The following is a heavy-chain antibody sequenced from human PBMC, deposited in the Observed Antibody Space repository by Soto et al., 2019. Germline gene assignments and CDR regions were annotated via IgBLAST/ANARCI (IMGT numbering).Heavy chain of an antibody. CDR2: IYRSGAT. CDR1: GFTVTTNY. Sequence: GGSLRLSGAASGFTVTTNYMTWVRQATGKGLEWFSVIYRSGATYYPDSVRGRVNASRDYSHNTLYLQMDSLRVEDTAVYYCARDSGMIRGSYGVDFWGPGTTVTVSS. CDR3: ARDSGMIRGSYGVDF. V-gene: IGHV3-53*01. D-gene: IGHD2-15*01. J-gene: IGHJ6*02.